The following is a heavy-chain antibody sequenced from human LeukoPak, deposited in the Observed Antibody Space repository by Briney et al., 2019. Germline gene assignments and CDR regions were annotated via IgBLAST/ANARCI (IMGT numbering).Heavy chain of an antibody. J-gene: IGHJ4*02. Sequence: GGSLRLSCAASGFTVSSNYMNWVRQAPGRGLEWVSSITGAGSTTYYPESVKGRFTISRDNSKNTLYLQMNSLRVEDTAVYFCVRDRNYFEALQRSYWGQGTLVTVSS. D-gene: IGHD1-7*01. CDR1: GFTVSSNY. CDR2: ITGAGSTT. CDR3: VRDRNYFEALQRSY. V-gene: IGHV3-53*01.